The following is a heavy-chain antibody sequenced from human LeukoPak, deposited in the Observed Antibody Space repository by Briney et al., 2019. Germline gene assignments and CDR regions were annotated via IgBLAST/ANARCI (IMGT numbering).Heavy chain of an antibody. V-gene: IGHV1-8*03. CDR2: MNLKSGYT. Sequence: ASVTVSRTASGYSFTTYDINWVRQATGQGLEWMGWMNLKSGYTGYAQKFQGRVTITRDTSTSTVYMELSSLRSEDTAVYYCARVAGSIDYWGQGTLVTVSS. CDR1: GYSFTTYD. J-gene: IGHJ4*02. CDR3: ARVAGSIDY. D-gene: IGHD1-26*01.